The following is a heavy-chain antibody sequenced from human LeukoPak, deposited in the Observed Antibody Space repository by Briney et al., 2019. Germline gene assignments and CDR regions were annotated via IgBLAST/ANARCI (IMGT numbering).Heavy chain of an antibody. CDR3: AKDYSYGPDY. J-gene: IGHJ4*02. D-gene: IGHD5-18*01. Sequence: GGSLRLSCAASGFTFSSYGMHWVRQAPGKGLEWVAFIRYDGSKIYYANSVKGRFTISRDNSKNTLYLQMNSLRPEDTAIYYCAKDYSYGPDYWGQGSLVTVSS. V-gene: IGHV3-30*02. CDR2: IRYDGSKI. CDR1: GFTFSSYG.